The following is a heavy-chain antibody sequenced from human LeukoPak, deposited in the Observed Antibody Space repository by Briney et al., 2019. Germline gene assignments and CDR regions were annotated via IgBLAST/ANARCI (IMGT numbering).Heavy chain of an antibody. CDR2: ISHSGNT. V-gene: IGHV4-59*01. Sequence: SETLSLTCTVSGGSISSYDWSWIRQPPGRGLEWIAYISHSGNTNYNPSLKSRVTISADTSKNQFSLKLSSVTAADTAVYYCARDGRAYQSDYWGRGTLVTVSS. CDR3: ARDGRAYQSDY. D-gene: IGHD2-2*01. CDR1: GGSISSYD. J-gene: IGHJ4*02.